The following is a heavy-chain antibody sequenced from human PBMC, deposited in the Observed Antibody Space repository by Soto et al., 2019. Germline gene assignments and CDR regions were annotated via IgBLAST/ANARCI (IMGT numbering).Heavy chain of an antibody. V-gene: IGHV3-74*01. Sequence: PGGSLRLSCAASGFTFNSYWMHWVRQAPGKGLVWVSRINSDGSSTSYADSVKGRFTISRDNAKNTLYLQMNSLRAEDTAVYYCERDTYSSSWFDPWGQGTLVSVSS. D-gene: IGHD6-13*01. CDR2: INSDGSST. CDR1: GFTFNSYW. CDR3: ERDTYSSSWFDP. J-gene: IGHJ5*02.